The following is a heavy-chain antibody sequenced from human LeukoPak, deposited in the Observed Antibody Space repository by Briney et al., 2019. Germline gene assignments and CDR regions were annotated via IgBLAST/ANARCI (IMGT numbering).Heavy chain of an antibody. J-gene: IGHJ6*02. CDR1: VFTFSSYA. Sequence: PGGSLRLSCAASVFTFSSYAMSWVRQAPGKGLEWVSAISGSGGSTYYADSVKGRFTISRDNSKNTLYLQMNSLRAEDTAVYYCAKDRLWFGELDYYGMDVWGQGTTVTVSS. CDR3: AKDRLWFGELDYYGMDV. V-gene: IGHV3-23*01. CDR2: ISGSGGST. D-gene: IGHD3-10*01.